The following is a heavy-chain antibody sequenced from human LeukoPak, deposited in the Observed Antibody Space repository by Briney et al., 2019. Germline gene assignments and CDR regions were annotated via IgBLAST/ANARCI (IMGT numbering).Heavy chain of an antibody. D-gene: IGHD3-22*01. V-gene: IGHV3-23*01. CDR2: ISDRGSRT. J-gene: IGHJ4*02. CDR1: GITLSNYG. CDR3: AKRGVVIRVILVGFNKEAYYFDS. Sequence: GGSLRLSCAVSGITLSNYGMSWVRQAPGKGLEWVAGISDRGSRTNYADSVKGRFTISTDHPKNTLYLQMNSLRAEDTAVYFCAKRGVVIRVILVGFNKEAYYFDSWRQGALVTVSP.